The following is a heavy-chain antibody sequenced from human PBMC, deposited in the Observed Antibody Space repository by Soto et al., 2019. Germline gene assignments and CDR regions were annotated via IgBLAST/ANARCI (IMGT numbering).Heavy chain of an antibody. CDR2: IYYSGST. CDR1: GCCISSYY. J-gene: IGHJ4*02. V-gene: IGHV4-59*08. D-gene: IGHD6-19*01. Sequence: PSETLSLTCTVSGCCISSYYWSWIRQPPGKGLEWIGYIYYSGSTNYNPSLKSRVTISVDTSKNQFSLKLSSVTAADTAVYYCARLIAVAGTWYFDYWGQGTLVTVSS. CDR3: ARLIAVAGTWYFDY.